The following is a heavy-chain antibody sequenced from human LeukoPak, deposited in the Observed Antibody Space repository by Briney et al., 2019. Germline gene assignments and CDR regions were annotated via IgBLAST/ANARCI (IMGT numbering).Heavy chain of an antibody. Sequence: PGGSLRLSCVVSGFTFSDYWMTWVRQAPGKGLEWVANIKHDGSDIHYVDSVKGRFTISRDNAQSSLFLQMSSLRREGTAVYYCARGPSTTLTTRWGQGTLVAVSS. V-gene: IGHV3-7*01. CDR1: GFTFSDYW. D-gene: IGHD4-17*01. J-gene: IGHJ4*02. CDR2: IKHDGSDI. CDR3: ARGPSTTLTTR.